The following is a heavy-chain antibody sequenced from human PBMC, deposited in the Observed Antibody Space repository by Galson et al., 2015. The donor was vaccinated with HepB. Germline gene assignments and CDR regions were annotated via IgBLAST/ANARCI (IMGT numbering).Heavy chain of an antibody. V-gene: IGHV3-7*01. CDR1: GFTFSSYS. CDR2: INHEGSEK. Sequence: SLRLSCAASGFTFSSYSMHWVRQAPGKGLEWVANINHEGSEKNYVDSVEGRFTISRDNAKNSLFLQMNSLRDEDTAVYYCARDRDNDFWSGPRFDYWGQGTLVTVSS. J-gene: IGHJ4*02. D-gene: IGHD3-3*01. CDR3: ARDRDNDFWSGPRFDY.